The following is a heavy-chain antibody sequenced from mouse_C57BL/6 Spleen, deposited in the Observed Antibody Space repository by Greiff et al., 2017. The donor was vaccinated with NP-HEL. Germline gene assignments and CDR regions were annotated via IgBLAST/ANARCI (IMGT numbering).Heavy chain of an antibody. Sequence: VQGVESGAELVKPGASVKISCKASGYAFSSYWMNWVKQRPGKGLEWIGQIYPGDGDTNYNGKFKGKATLTADKSSSTAYMQLSSLTSEDSAVYFCARYYGSSYFDYWGQGTTLTVSS. CDR2: IYPGDGDT. D-gene: IGHD1-1*01. J-gene: IGHJ2*01. V-gene: IGHV1-80*01. CDR1: GYAFSSYW. CDR3: ARYYGSSYFDY.